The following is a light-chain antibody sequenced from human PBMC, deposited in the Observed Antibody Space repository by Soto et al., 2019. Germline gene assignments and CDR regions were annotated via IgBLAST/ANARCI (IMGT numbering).Light chain of an antibody. J-gene: IGKJ4*01. CDR1: QSVGSW. CDR3: QQYDNYPLT. V-gene: IGKV1-5*01. CDR2: DAS. Sequence: DIQMTQSPSTLSASVGDIVTISCRASQSVGSWLAWYQQKPGKAPKFLIYDASTLESGVPSRFSGSGSGTEFTLTISSLQPDDFATYYCQQYDNYPLTFGGGTKVDIK.